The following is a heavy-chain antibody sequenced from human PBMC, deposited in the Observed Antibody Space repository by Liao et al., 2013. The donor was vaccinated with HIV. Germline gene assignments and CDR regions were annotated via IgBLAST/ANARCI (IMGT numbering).Heavy chain of an antibody. D-gene: IGHD2-15*01. V-gene: IGHV4-59*08. CDR3: ARGVVAQDAFDI. CDR2: IYYSGST. J-gene: IGHJ3*02. Sequence: QVQLQESGPGLVKPSETLSLTCTVSGGSISSYYWSWIRQPPGKGLEWIGYIYYSGSTYYNPSLKSRVTISVDTSKNQFSLKLSSVTAADTAVYYCARGVVAQDAFDIWGQGDNGHRLF. CDR1: GGSISSYY.